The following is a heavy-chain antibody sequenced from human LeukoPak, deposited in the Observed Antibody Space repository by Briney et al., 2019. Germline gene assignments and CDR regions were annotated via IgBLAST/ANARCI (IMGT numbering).Heavy chain of an antibody. D-gene: IGHD2/OR15-2a*01. J-gene: IGHJ4*02. CDR2: IHHSGST. V-gene: IGHV4-34*01. CDR3: ARENPGDY. Sequence: SETLSLTCALYGGSFSGYYWSWLRQPPGKGREWIGEIHHSGSTNYNPSLKSRVTISIDTSKNQFSLKLSSVTAADTAVYYCARENPGDYWGRGTLVTVSS. CDR1: GGSFSGYY.